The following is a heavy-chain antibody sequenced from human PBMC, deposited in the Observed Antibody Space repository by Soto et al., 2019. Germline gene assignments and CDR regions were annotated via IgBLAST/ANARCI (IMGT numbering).Heavy chain of an antibody. Sequence: QITLNESGPALVKPTQTLTLTCTFSGFSLNTRDVGVGWIRQPPGKALEWLGVVYWDDDKTYSPSLKSRLTITQDPPQNQVVLRMTKMDPVDTTPYYRAHCWGGVASFWGQGTLVTVSS. D-gene: IGHD3-16*01. CDR1: GFSLNTRDVG. J-gene: IGHJ4*02. CDR3: AHCWGGVASF. V-gene: IGHV2-5*02. CDR2: VYWDDDK.